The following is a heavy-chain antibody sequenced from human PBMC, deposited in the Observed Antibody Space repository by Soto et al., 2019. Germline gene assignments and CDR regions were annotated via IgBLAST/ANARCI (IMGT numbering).Heavy chain of an antibody. CDR3: ARDGGAATFDY. D-gene: IGHD1-26*01. CDR1: GGTFSSYA. CDR2: IIPIFGTT. J-gene: IGHJ4*02. V-gene: IGHV1-69*12. Sequence: QVQLVQSGAEVKKPGSSVKVSCKAFGGTFSSYAINWIRQAPGQGLEWMGGIIPIFGTTTNAQRFQARVTITADESPSTAYMELSSLRSEDTALYYCARDGGAATFDYWGQGTLVTVSS.